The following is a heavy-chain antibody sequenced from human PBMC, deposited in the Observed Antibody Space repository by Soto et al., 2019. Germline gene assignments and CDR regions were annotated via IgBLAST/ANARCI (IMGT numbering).Heavy chain of an antibody. J-gene: IGHJ5*02. Sequence: ETLSLTCTVSGGSLNNYYWSWIRQPAGKGLEWIGRIYTTGNTNYKSSLRSRVTMSADTSKNQFSLKLRFLTAADTAMYYCARGSLQFDPWGQGTLVTVSS. CDR2: IYTTGNT. V-gene: IGHV4-4*07. CDR3: ARGSLQFDP. CDR1: GGSLNNYY.